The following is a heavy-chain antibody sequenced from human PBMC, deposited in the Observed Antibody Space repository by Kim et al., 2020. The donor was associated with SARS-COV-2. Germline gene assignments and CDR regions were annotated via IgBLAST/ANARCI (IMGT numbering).Heavy chain of an antibody. CDR3: ARGYYTYYFDY. Sequence: TNYNQSLKSRVTISVDTSKNQFSLKLSSVTAADTAVYYWARGYYTYYFDYWGQGTLVTVSS. V-gene: IGHV4-34*01. D-gene: IGHD3-22*01. J-gene: IGHJ4*02. CDR2: T.